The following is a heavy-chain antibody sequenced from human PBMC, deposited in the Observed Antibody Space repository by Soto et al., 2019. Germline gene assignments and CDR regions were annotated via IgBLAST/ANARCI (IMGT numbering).Heavy chain of an antibody. CDR2: IYSGGST. Sequence: GGSLRLSCAASGFTVSSNYMSWVRQAPGKGLEWVSVIYSGGSTYYADSVKGRFTISRDNSKNTLYLQMNSLRAEDTAVYYCARSNYDILTGYGHYMDVWGKGTTVTVSS. J-gene: IGHJ6*03. CDR3: ARSNYDILTGYGHYMDV. CDR1: GFTVSSNY. D-gene: IGHD3-9*01. V-gene: IGHV3-66*01.